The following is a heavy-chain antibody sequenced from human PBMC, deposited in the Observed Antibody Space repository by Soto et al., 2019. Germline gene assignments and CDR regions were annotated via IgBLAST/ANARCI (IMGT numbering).Heavy chain of an antibody. CDR1: GYTFTNYD. Sequence: GSSVKVSWKDSGYTFTNYDIHWVRQATGQGLQWMGWINPNSGNKGYAEKFQGRVTMTRNSSISTDDMKLSSLRSERTPQNYCARGDGSSHDAFVIWG. CDR2: INPNSGNK. J-gene: IGHJ3*02. D-gene: IGHD1-26*01. CDR3: ARGDGSSHDAFVI. V-gene: IGHV1-8*01.